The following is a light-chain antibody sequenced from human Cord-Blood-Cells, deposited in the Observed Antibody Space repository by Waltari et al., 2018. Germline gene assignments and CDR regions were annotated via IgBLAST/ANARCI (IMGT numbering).Light chain of an antibody. CDR2: EVS. V-gene: IGLV2-23*02. CDR3: CSYAGSSTLV. Sequence: QPALTHPASVSGSPGQSIPISCTGTSSDVGSYNLVSWYQQHPGKAPKLMIYEVSKRPSGVSNRFSGSKSGNTASLTISGLQAEDEADYYCCSYAGSSTLVFGGGTKLTVL. CDR1: SSDVGSYNL. J-gene: IGLJ3*02.